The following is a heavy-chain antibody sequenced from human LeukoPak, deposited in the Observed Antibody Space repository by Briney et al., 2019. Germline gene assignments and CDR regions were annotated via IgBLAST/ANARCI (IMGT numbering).Heavy chain of an antibody. D-gene: IGHD2-21*01. Sequence: SVKVSCKASGGTFSSYAISWVRQAPGQGLEWMGGIIPIFGTANYAQKFQGRVTITADESTSTAYMELSSLRSEDTAVYYCARAYFRYSPPGHYYMDVWGKGTTVTVSS. CDR1: GGTFSSYA. CDR3: ARAYFRYSPPGHYYMDV. J-gene: IGHJ6*03. CDR2: IIPIFGTA. V-gene: IGHV1-69*01.